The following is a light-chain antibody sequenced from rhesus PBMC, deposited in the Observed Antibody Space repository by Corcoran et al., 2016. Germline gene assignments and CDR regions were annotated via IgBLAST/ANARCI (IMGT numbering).Light chain of an antibody. J-gene: IGKJ2*01. CDR3: PKYGSSPYS. CDR1: QSVSSY. V-gene: IGKV3-53*01. Sequence: QVILTQSPATLSLSPGERATLSCRASQSVSSYLAWYQQTLGQAPQLLIYGVSSRATGIPDRFSGSGSGTGFTLTISSLEPEDFAVYYCPKYGSSPYSFGQETKVEIK. CDR2: GVS.